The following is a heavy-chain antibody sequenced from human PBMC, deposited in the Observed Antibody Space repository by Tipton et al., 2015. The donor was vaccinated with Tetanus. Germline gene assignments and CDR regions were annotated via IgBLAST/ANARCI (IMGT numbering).Heavy chain of an antibody. CDR1: GFTFTNYA. CDR2: ISGSGVNT. D-gene: IGHD2/OR15-2a*01. CDR3: VKGINRVVILYGLDV. J-gene: IGHJ6*02. Sequence: SLRLSCAVSGFTFTNYAMNWVRQAPGKGLEWVSVISGSGVNTYYADSVKGRFTISRDSSKTTLYLQMNSLRAEDTAVYYCVKGINRVVILYGLDVWGQGTTVTVSS. V-gene: IGHV3-23*01.